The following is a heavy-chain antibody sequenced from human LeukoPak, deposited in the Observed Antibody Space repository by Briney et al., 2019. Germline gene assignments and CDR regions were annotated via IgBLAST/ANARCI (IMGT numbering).Heavy chain of an antibody. V-gene: IGHV3-21*01. CDR2: ISSSSSYI. CDR1: GFTFSSYS. D-gene: IGHD4-23*01. CDR3: AKAARATVVTPTHY. J-gene: IGHJ4*02. Sequence: GGSLRLSCAASGFTFSSYSMNWVRQAPGKGLEWVSSISSSSSYIYYTDSVKGRFTISRDNSKNTLYLQMNSLRAEDTAVYYCAKAARATVVTPTHYWGQGTLVTVSS.